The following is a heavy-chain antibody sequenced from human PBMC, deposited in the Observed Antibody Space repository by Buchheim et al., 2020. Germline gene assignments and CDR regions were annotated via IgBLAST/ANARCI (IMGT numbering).Heavy chain of an antibody. Sequence: VQLLESGGGLVQPGRSLRLSCAASGFTFSSYAMHWVRQAPGKGLEWVAVISYDGSNKYYADSVKGRFTISRDNSKNTLYLQMNSLRAEDTAVYYCARVYSNPPYYYYGMDVWGQGTT. D-gene: IGHD4-11*01. CDR3: ARVYSNPPYYYYGMDV. CDR1: GFTFSSYA. CDR2: ISYDGSNK. J-gene: IGHJ6*02. V-gene: IGHV3-30-3*01.